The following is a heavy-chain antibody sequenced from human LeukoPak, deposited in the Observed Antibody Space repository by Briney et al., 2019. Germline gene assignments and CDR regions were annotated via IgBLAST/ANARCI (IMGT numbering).Heavy chain of an antibody. D-gene: IGHD2-15*01. J-gene: IGHJ4*02. Sequence: PSETLSLTCTVSGYSNSSGYYWGWIRQPPGKGLEWIGSIYDSGSIYYHPSLKSRITISVYTYKNQLSLKLSSVTAADTAVYYCARQGRSDYFDYWGQGTLVTVSS. CDR1: GYSNSSGYY. CDR3: ARQGRSDYFDY. V-gene: IGHV4-38-2*02. CDR2: IYDSGSI.